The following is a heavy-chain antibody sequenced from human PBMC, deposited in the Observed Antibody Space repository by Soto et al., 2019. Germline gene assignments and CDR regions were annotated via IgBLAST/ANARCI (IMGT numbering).Heavy chain of an antibody. V-gene: IGHV3-23*01. D-gene: IGHD5-18*01. J-gene: IGHJ4*02. CDR3: AKEVCSYGRRTRL. CDR2: ISGSGGST. Sequence: EVQLLESGGGLVQPGGSLRLSCAASGFTFSSYAMSWVRQAPGKGLEWVSAISGSGGSTYYADSVKGRFTISRDNSKKTLYLQMNSQRAEDTAVYYCAKEVCSYGRRTRLWGQGTLVTVSS. CDR1: GFTFSSYA.